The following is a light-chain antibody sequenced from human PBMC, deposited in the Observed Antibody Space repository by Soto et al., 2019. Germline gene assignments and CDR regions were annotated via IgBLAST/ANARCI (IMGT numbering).Light chain of an antibody. CDR1: QSISDK. Sequence: EIVMTQSPATLSVSPGERATLSCRARQSISDKLAWYQPKPGQAPRLLIYGASTRATAVPARFSGSGSGTEFTLTISSLQSEDFAVYSCQQYNNWPLTFGPGTKVDVK. CDR2: GAS. V-gene: IGKV3-15*01. CDR3: QQYNNWPLT. J-gene: IGKJ3*01.